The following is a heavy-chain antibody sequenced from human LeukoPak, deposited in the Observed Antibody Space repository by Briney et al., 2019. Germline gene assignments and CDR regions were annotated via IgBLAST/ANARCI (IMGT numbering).Heavy chain of an antibody. Sequence: ASVKVSCKASGYTFTSYAMHRVRQAPGQRLEWMGWINAGNGNTKYSQKFQGRVTITRDTSASTAYMELSSLRSEDTAVYYCARDQVTYSSSQALDYWGQGSLVTVSS. V-gene: IGHV1-3*01. CDR1: GYTFTSYA. CDR3: ARDQVTYSSSQALDY. CDR2: INAGNGNT. D-gene: IGHD6-13*01. J-gene: IGHJ4*02.